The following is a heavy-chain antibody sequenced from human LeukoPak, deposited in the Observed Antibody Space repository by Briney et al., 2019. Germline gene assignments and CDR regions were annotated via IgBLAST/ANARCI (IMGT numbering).Heavy chain of an antibody. CDR3: ARGVDTAMVPDDY. J-gene: IGHJ4*02. CDR1: GYTFTGYY. Sequence: ASVKVSCKASGYTFTGYYMHWVRQAPGQGLEWMGWINPNSGGTNYAQKFQGRVTMTRDTSISTAYMELSRLRSDDTAVYYCARGVDTAMVPDDYWGQGTLVTVSS. CDR2: INPNSGGT. D-gene: IGHD5-18*01. V-gene: IGHV1-2*02.